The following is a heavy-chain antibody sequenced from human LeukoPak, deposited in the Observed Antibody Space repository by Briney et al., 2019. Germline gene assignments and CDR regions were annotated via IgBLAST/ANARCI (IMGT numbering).Heavy chain of an antibody. CDR2: ISGSGGST. J-gene: IGHJ4*02. D-gene: IGHD6-6*01. CDR3: ARGYSSSSWSLFDY. Sequence: GGSLRLSCAASGFTFSSYAMSWVRQAPGKGLEWVSAISGSGGSTYYANSVKGRFTISRDNSKNTLYLQMNSLRAEDTAVYYRARGYSSSSWSLFDYWGQGTLVTVSS. V-gene: IGHV3-23*01. CDR1: GFTFSSYA.